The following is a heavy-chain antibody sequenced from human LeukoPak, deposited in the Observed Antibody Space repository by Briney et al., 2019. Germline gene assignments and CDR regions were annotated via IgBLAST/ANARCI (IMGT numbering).Heavy chain of an antibody. D-gene: IGHD6-19*01. CDR1: GGSISSYY. V-gene: IGHV4-59*01. CDR3: ARGVAVANFDY. Sequence: SETLSLTCTVSGGSISSYYWSWFRQPPGKGLEWLGYIHYSGSTNYNPSLKSRVTISVDTSKNQFSLKLSSVTAADTAVYYCARGVAVANFDYWGQGTLVTVSS. J-gene: IGHJ4*02. CDR2: IHYSGST.